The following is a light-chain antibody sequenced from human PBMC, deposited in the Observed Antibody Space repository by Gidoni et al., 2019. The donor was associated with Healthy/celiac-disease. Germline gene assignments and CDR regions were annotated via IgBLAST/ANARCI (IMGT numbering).Light chain of an antibody. V-gene: IGKV3-15*01. CDR3: QSRT. J-gene: IGKJ1*01. CDR1: QSVSSN. CDR2: GAS. Sequence: DIVMTQSPATLSVSPGERATLSCRASQSVSSNLAWYEQKPPQDPRLLIYGASTRATGSPARFSGSGSGTEFTLTNSSLQSEDFAVYYCQSRTFGQGTKVEIK.